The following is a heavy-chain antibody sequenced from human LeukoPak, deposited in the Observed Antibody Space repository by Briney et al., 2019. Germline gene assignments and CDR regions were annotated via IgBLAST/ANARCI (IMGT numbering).Heavy chain of an antibody. Sequence: GGSLRLSCAASGFTFSSYAMHWVRQAPGKGLEWVAVISYDGSNKYYADSVKGPFTISRDNSKNTLYLQMNSLRAEDTAVYYCARDSSSGSAAFDYWGQGTLVTVSS. CDR1: GFTFSSYA. CDR3: ARDSSSGSAAFDY. V-gene: IGHV3-30*04. J-gene: IGHJ4*02. CDR2: ISYDGSNK. D-gene: IGHD6-19*01.